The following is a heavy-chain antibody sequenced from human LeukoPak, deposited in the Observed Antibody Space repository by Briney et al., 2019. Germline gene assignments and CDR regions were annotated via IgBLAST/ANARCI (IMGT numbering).Heavy chain of an antibody. J-gene: IGHJ4*02. D-gene: IGHD4-11*01. V-gene: IGHV3-7*01. CDR2: INQDGSAR. CDR1: GFTFSSYS. CDR3: AREGYSSSAPTY. Sequence: GGSLRLSCAASGFTFSSYSMNWVRQAPGKGLEWVAHINQDGSARYYVDSVKGRFTISRDNAQDSVFLQMNSLIAEGTAVYFCAREGYSSSAPTYWGQGTLVAVSS.